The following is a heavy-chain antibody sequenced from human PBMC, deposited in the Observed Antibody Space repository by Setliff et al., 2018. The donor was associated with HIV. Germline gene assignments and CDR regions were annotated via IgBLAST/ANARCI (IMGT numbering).Heavy chain of an antibody. CDR2: IWYDGSNK. CDR3: SGEFGSPPDLYY. CDR1: GFTFSSYG. D-gene: IGHD2-21*01. Sequence: GGSLRLSCAASGFTFSSYGMHWVRQAPGKGLEWVAVIWYDGSNKYYADSVKGRFTISRDNSKNTLYLQMNSLRAEDTAVYYCSGEFGSPPDLYYWGQGTLVTVSS. J-gene: IGHJ4*02. V-gene: IGHV3-33*01.